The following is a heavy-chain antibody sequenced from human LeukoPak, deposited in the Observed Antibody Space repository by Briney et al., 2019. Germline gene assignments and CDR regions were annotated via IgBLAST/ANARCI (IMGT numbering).Heavy chain of an antibody. D-gene: IGHD2-2*01. J-gene: IGHJ4*02. Sequence: GGSLRLSCAASGFTFSSNAMTWVRQAPGKGLEWVSAISGSGGSTYYADSVKGRFTISRDNSKNTLYLQMNSLRAEDTAKYYCAKYYQPLTGNHFYFWGQGTPVTVSP. V-gene: IGHV3-23*01. CDR3: AKYYQPLTGNHFYF. CDR1: GFTFSSNA. CDR2: ISGSGGST.